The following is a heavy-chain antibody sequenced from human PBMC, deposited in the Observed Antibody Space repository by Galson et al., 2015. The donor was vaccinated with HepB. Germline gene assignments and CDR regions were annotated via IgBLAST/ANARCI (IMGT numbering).Heavy chain of an antibody. CDR1: GFTFSNAW. CDR2: IKSKTDGGTT. CDR3: TTDQIGKPVWFGELLPFDY. J-gene: IGHJ4*02. Sequence: SLRLSCAASGFTFSNAWMNWVRQAPGKGLEWVGRIKSKTDGGTTDYAAPVKGRFTISRDDSKSTLYLQMNSLKTEDTAVYYCTTDQIGKPVWFGELLPFDYWGQGTLVTVSS. D-gene: IGHD3-10*01. V-gene: IGHV3-15*07.